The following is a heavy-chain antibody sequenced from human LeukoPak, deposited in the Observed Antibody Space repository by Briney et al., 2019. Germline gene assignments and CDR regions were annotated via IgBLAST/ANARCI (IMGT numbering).Heavy chain of an antibody. J-gene: IGHJ5*02. CDR3: ASTVRP. CDR1: GGSISSYY. CDR2: IHHTGSS. V-gene: IGHV4-59*12. Sequence: SETLSLTCTVSGGSISSYYWTWIRQPPGKGLEWIGYIHHTGSSNYNPSLKSRVTISADTSKNQFSLKLSSVTAADTAVYYCASTVRPWGQGTLVTVSS. D-gene: IGHD6-6*01.